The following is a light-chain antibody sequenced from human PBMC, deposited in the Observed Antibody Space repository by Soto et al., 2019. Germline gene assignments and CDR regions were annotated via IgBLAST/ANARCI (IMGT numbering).Light chain of an antibody. CDR1: ETVATN. Sequence: EVMLIQSPATLSMSPGERATLSCRASETVATNLAWYQQKPGQAPRLLISGASTRAAGISDRFRGSGSGTEFTLTITSLRSEDSGTYYCQQYFEWPPMTFGQGTKVEI. V-gene: IGKV3-15*01. CDR3: QQYFEWPPMT. CDR2: GAS. J-gene: IGKJ1*01.